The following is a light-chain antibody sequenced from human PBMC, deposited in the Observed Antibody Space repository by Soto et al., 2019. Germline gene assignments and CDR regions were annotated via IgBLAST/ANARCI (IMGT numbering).Light chain of an antibody. Sequence: QSVLTQPASVSGSPGQSITISCTGTSSDVGGYNYVSWYQQHPGKVPKLMIYDVTNRPSGISNRFSASKSGNTASLTISGLQAEDEADYYCSSYTSSSTYVFVTGTKVTVL. CDR3: SSYTSSSTYV. CDR1: SSDVGGYNY. CDR2: DVT. V-gene: IGLV2-14*01. J-gene: IGLJ1*01.